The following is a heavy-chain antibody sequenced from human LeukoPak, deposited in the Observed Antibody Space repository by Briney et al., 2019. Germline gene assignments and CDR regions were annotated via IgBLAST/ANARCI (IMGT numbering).Heavy chain of an antibody. V-gene: IGHV3-30*02. D-gene: IGHD2-2*01. CDR2: IRYDGSNK. Sequence: GGSLRLSCAASGFTFSSYGMHWVRQAPGKGLEWVAFIRYDGSNKYYADSVKGQFTISRDNSKNTLYLQMNSLRAEDTAVYYCAKRKSFYCSSTSCYYFDYWGQGTLVTVSS. J-gene: IGHJ4*02. CDR1: GFTFSSYG. CDR3: AKRKSFYCSSTSCYYFDY.